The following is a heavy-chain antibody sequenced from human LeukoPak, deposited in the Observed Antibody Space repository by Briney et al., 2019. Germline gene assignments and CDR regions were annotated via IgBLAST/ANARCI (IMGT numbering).Heavy chain of an antibody. V-gene: IGHV3-7*01. CDR1: GFTFSRSW. D-gene: IGHD5-12*01. Sequence: QPGGSLRLSCTASGFTFSRSWMNWIRQAPGKGLEWVANINPDGDGMRFVDSVKGRFTMSRDNAQSSLHLQMNSLRVEDTAFYYCAAWTGRGYSYWGQGVLVTVSS. CDR2: INPDGDGM. J-gene: IGHJ4*02. CDR3: AAWTGRGYSY.